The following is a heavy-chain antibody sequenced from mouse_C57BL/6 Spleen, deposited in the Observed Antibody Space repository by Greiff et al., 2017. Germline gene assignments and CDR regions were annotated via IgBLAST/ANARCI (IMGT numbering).Heavy chain of an antibody. CDR1: GYTFTSYW. CDR3: AKYGPTTGTLFDY. J-gene: IGHJ2*01. Sequence: QVQLQQPGAELVKPGASVKLSCKASGYTFTSYWMYWVKQRPGRGLEWIGRIDPNSGGTKYNENFKSKATLTVDKPSSTAYMQLSSLTSEDSAVYYGAKYGPTTGTLFDYWGQGTTLTVSS. D-gene: IGHD1-2*01. V-gene: IGHV1-72*01. CDR2: IDPNSGGT.